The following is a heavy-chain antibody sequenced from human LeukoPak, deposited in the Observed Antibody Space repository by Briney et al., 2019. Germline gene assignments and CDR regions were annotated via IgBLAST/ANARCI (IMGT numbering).Heavy chain of an antibody. CDR1: GYTFTSYY. J-gene: IGHJ5*02. D-gene: IGHD2-2*02. Sequence: GASEKVSCKASGYTFTSYYMHWVRQAPGQGLEWMGIINPSGGSTSYAQKFQGRVTMTRDTSTSTVYMELSSLRSEDTAVYYCARGDIVVVPAAIGFDPWGQGTLVTVSS. V-gene: IGHV1-46*01. CDR3: ARGDIVVVPAAIGFDP. CDR2: INPSGGST.